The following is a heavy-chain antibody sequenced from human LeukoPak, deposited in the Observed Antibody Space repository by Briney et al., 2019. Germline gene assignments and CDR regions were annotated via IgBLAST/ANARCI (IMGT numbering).Heavy chain of an antibody. D-gene: IGHD5-12*01. V-gene: IGHV3-53*05. J-gene: IGHJ4*02. CDR3: ARASDLAYYFVY. Sequence: GGSLRLSCAASGFAVSSNYMSWVRQAPGKGLEGVSFIYVGGSTYYADSVKGRFTISRDSSKNTLNLQMNSLRADDTAVYYCARASDLAYYFVYWGQGTLVTVSS. CDR1: GFAVSSNY. CDR2: IYVGGST.